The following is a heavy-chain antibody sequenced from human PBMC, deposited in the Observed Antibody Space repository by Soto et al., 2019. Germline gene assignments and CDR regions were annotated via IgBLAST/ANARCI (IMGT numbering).Heavy chain of an antibody. CDR2: TNSDGTDS. J-gene: IGHJ4*02. Sequence: GGSLRLSCAAAGFDFEYYAMHWVRQVPGKGLEWVSLTNSDGTDSYYVDSVKGRFTISRDNAKTTLYLQMDRLRPEDTALYFCAKSLYYYDSSPLDHWGQGTLVTVSS. D-gene: IGHD3-22*01. CDR3: AKSLYYYDSSPLDH. V-gene: IGHV3-43D*04. CDR1: GFDFEYYA.